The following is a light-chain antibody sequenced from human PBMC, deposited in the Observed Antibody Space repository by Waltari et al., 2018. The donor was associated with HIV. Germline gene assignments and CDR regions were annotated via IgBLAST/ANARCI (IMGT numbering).Light chain of an antibody. CDR1: NSDVGGYHY. J-gene: IGLJ2*01. CDR2: AVT. V-gene: IGLV2-14*01. CDR3: SSYTPTNTVI. Sequence: QSALTQPASVSGSPGQSITISCIGTNSDVGGYHYVSWYQQHPGKAPKLLIYAVTNWPSGISNRFSGSKSGNTASLTISGLQAEDEADYYCSSYTPTNTVIFGGGTKLTVL.